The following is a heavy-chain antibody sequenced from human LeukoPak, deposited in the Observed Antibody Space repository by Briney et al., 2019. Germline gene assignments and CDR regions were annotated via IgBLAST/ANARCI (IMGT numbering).Heavy chain of an antibody. CDR1: GFTFSSYA. J-gene: IGHJ3*02. V-gene: IGHV3-30*04. D-gene: IGHD5-24*01. CDR2: ISYDGSNK. Sequence: GGSLRLSCAASGFTFSSYAMHWVRQAPGKGLEWVAVISYDGSNKYYADSVKGRFTISRDNSKNTLYLQMNSLRAEDTAVYYCARVLPITGDAFDIWGQGTMVTVSS. CDR3: ARVLPITGDAFDI.